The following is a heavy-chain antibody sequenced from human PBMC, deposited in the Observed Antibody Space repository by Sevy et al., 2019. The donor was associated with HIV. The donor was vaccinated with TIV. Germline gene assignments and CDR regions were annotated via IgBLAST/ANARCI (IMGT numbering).Heavy chain of an antibody. J-gene: IGHJ4*02. CDR2: ISTYNGNT. D-gene: IGHD3-10*01. CDR3: ARDRRSLVRGITYYFDH. V-gene: IGHV1-18*01. CDR1: GYIFNTYG. Sequence: ASVKVSCKASGYIFNTYGLSWVRQAPGQGLEWMGWISTYNGNTNYAQKFQGRVTMTTDTSTGTAYMELRSLRSDDTAVYYCARDRRSLVRGITYYFDHWGQGTLVTVSS.